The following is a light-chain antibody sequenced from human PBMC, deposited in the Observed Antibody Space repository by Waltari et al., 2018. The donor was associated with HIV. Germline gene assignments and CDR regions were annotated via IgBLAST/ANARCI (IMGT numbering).Light chain of an antibody. CDR1: NIGRKV. J-gene: IGLJ2*01. CDR2: RDT. Sequence: SYDLTQPLSVSVARGQTATISCGGDNIGRKVGHWYQQKPGQAPLLVIYRDTHRPSGIPDRFSGSNSGNTATLTISRAQPGDEADFYCQVWDSSTAFFGGGTKLTVL. V-gene: IGLV3-9*01. CDR3: QVWDSSTAF.